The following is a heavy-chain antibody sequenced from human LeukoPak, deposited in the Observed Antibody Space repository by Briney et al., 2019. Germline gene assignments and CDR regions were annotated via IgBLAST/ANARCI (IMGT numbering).Heavy chain of an antibody. Sequence: GGSLRLSCAASGFTFSSYGMHWVRQAPGKGLEWVAFIRYDGSNKYYADSVKGRFTISRDNSKNTLYLQMNSLRAEDTAVYYCARSILRDYGDYVVYYYMDVWGKGTTVTISS. CDR1: GFTFSSYG. CDR2: IRYDGSNK. V-gene: IGHV3-30*02. D-gene: IGHD4-17*01. J-gene: IGHJ6*03. CDR3: ARSILRDYGDYVVYYYMDV.